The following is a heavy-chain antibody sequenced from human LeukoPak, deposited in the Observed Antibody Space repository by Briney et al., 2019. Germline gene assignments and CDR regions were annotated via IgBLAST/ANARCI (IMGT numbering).Heavy chain of an antibody. D-gene: IGHD6-19*01. V-gene: IGHV4-31*03. CDR2: IYYSGST. CDR1: GGSISSGGYY. J-gene: IGHJ4*02. Sequence: RSSETLSLTCTVSGGSISSGGYYWSWIRQHPGKGLEWIGYIYYSGSTYYNPSLKSRVTISVDTSKNQFSLKLTSVTAADTAVYYCARGGLAVAGRSFDYWGQGTLVTVSS. CDR3: ARGGLAVAGRSFDY.